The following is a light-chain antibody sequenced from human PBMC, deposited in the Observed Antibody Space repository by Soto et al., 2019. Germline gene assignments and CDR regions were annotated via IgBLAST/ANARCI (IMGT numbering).Light chain of an antibody. Sequence: DIQMTQSPSTLSASVGERVTITCRASQSITTWLAWYQQKPGKAPKLLIYKASSLEGGVPSRFSGSGSGTEFNITISSLQPDDSATYYCQQYNTYPLTFGGGTTVEIK. J-gene: IGKJ4*01. CDR3: QQYNTYPLT. CDR2: KAS. V-gene: IGKV1-5*03. CDR1: QSITTW.